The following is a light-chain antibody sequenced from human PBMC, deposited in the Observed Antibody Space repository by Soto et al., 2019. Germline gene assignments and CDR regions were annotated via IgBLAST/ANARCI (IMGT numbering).Light chain of an antibody. CDR3: SSYTSRSALMV. CDR1: SSDVGGYNY. CDR2: DVS. J-gene: IGLJ2*01. V-gene: IGLV2-14*01. Sequence: QSALTQPASVSGSPGQSITISCTGTSSDVGGYNYVSWYQQHPARAPKLMIYDVSDRPSGVSNRFSGSKSGNTASLTIAGLPAEDEADYYCSSYTSRSALMVFGGGTKLTVL.